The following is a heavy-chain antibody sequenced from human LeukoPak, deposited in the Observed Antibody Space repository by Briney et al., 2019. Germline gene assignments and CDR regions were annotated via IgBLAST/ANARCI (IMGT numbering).Heavy chain of an antibody. J-gene: IGHJ4*02. Sequence: GGSLRLSCAGSGFTFSSYEMNWVRQAPGKGLEWVSYISSSGRAIYYADSVKGRFTVSRDNAKNSLYLQTNSLRAEDTAVYYCARCPRWAHFDYWGQGTLVTVSS. CDR2: ISSSGRAI. D-gene: IGHD4-23*01. CDR3: ARCPRWAHFDY. CDR1: GFTFSSYE. V-gene: IGHV3-48*03.